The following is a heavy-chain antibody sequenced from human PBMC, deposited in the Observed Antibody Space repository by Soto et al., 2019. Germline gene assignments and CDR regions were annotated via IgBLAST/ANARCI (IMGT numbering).Heavy chain of an antibody. J-gene: IGHJ4*02. V-gene: IGHV1-69*01. D-gene: IGHD4-17*01. CDR3: AREVGYGEFSAALLD. CDR2: VISLFGTA. Sequence: VQLMQSGAEVKKPGSSVKVSCKASGGTFSSNSINWLRQAPGQGLEWMGGVISLFGTANYAHNFKGRVTITADQSTSTAYMELNSLRSDDTAVYYCAREVGYGEFSAALLDWGQGTLVTVSS. CDR1: GGTFSSNS.